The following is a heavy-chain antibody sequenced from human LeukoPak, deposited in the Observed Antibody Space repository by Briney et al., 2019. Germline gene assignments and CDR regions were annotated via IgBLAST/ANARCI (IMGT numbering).Heavy chain of an antibody. D-gene: IGHD3-10*01. CDR3: ARVLREFFGSGTYVKSLDY. Sequence: GGSLRLSCAASGFTFSSYAMSWVRQAPGKGLEWVSGVSGNGDYTYHADSVKGRFTISRDNSKNTLYLQMNNLRAEDTAVYYCARVLREFFGSGTYVKSLDYWGQGTLVTVSS. V-gene: IGHV3-23*01. CDR1: GFTFSSYA. J-gene: IGHJ4*02. CDR2: VSGNGDYT.